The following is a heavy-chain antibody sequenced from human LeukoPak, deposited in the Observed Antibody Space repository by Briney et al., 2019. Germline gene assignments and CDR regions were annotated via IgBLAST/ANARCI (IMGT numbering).Heavy chain of an antibody. J-gene: IGHJ5*02. Sequence: ASVKVSCKASGYTLTSYAMNWVRQAPGQGLEWMGWINTNTGNPTYAQGFTGRFVFSLDTSVSTAYLQISSLKAEDTAVYYCARGVVTMVRGVYWFDPWGQGALVTVSS. D-gene: IGHD3-10*01. V-gene: IGHV7-4-1*02. CDR2: INTNTGNP. CDR1: GYTLTSYA. CDR3: ARGVVTMVRGVYWFDP.